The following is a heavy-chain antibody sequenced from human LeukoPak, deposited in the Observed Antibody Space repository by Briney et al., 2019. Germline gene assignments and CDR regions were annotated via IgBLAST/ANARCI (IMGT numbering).Heavy chain of an antibody. CDR1: GFTFSSYS. Sequence: PGGSLRLSCAASGFTFSSYSMNWVRQAPGKGLEWVSYISSSSSTIYYADSVKGRFTISRDNAKNSLYLQMNSLRDEDTAVYYCARVGSMVTTYYYGMDVWGQGTTVTVSS. V-gene: IGHV3-48*02. J-gene: IGHJ6*02. D-gene: IGHD4-17*01. CDR2: ISSSSSTI. CDR3: ARVGSMVTTYYYGMDV.